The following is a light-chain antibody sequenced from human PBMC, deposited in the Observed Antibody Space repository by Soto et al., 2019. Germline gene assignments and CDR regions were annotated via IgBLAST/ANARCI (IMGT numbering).Light chain of an antibody. J-gene: IGLJ3*02. CDR1: SSDVGFSNL. CDR2: EGN. Sequence: QSALTQPASVSGSPGQSITISCTGTSSDVGFSNLVSWHQQHPGKAPKLIIYEGNKRPSGISYRFSGSKSGNTASLTISGLQAEDEADYHCCSYADSDTWVFGGGTKLTLL. V-gene: IGLV2-23*01. CDR3: CSYADSDTWV.